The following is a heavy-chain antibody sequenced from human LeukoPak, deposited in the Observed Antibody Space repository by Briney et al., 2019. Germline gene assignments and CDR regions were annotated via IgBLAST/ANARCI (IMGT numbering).Heavy chain of an antibody. J-gene: IGHJ6*02. CDR3: ARGVTMVRGVITYGMDV. CDR1: GFTFSSYS. V-gene: IGHV3-48*04. D-gene: IGHD3-10*01. Sequence: QAGGSLRLSCAASGFTFSSYSMNWVRQAPGKGLEWVSYISSSSSTIYYADSVKGRFTISRDNAKNSLYLQMNSLRAEDTAVYYCARGVTMVRGVITYGMDVWGQGTTVTVSS. CDR2: ISSSSSTI.